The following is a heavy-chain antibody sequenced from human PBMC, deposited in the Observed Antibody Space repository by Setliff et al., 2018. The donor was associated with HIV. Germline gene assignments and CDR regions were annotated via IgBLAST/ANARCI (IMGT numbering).Heavy chain of an antibody. D-gene: IGHD2-2*01. CDR1: GGSISGHY. J-gene: IGHJ6*03. V-gene: IGHV4-59*11. CDR3: VRGYCSSTTCYDDYYYMDV. CDR2: LHLSGDT. Sequence: PSETLSLTCTVSGGSISGHYWSWIRQPPGKGLEWIGRLHLSGDTNYNPSLKSRVTISVDTSKNQFFLKLSSVTAADTAVYYCVRGYCSSTTCYDDYYYMDVWGKGSTVTVSS.